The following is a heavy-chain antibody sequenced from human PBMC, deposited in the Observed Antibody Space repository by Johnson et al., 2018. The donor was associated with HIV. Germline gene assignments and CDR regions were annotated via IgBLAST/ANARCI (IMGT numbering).Heavy chain of an antibody. D-gene: IGHD3-16*01. CDR3: AREWGEGAFDI. Sequence: EVQVLESGGGLVQPGGSLRLSCAASGFNVSSNYMSWVRQAPGKGLEWVSVIYRGGSTYYINSVKGRFTISRDNSKNTLYLQMNSVRAEDTAVYYCAREWGEGAFDIWGQGTMVTVSS. CDR2: IYRGGST. CDR1: GFNVSSNY. V-gene: IGHV3-66*01. J-gene: IGHJ3*02.